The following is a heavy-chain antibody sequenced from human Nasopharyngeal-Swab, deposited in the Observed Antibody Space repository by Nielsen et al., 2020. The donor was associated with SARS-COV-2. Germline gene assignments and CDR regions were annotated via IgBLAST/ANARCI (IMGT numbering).Heavy chain of an antibody. Sequence: GESLTISCAASGFTFSSYSMNWVRQAPGKGLEWVSSISSSSSYIYYADSVKGRFTISRDNAKNSLYLQMNSLRAEDTAVYYCARDGGDIVVVVAATYLGYWGQGTLVTVSS. CDR3: ARDGGDIVVVVAATYLGY. J-gene: IGHJ4*02. V-gene: IGHV3-21*01. CDR2: ISSSSSYI. D-gene: IGHD2-15*01. CDR1: GFTFSSYS.